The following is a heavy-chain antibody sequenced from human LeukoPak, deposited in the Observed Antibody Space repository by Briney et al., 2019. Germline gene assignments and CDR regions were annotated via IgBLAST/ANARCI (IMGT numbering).Heavy chain of an antibody. CDR3: AKEGGSGSPYYFDY. J-gene: IGHJ4*02. Sequence: QSGGSLRLSCVASGYTFSPYWMSWVRQTPGKGLEWVSAISGSGGSTYYADSVKGRFTISRDNSKNTLYLQMNSLRAEDTAVYYCAKEGGSGSPYYFDYWGQGTLVTVSS. V-gene: IGHV3-23*01. CDR2: ISGSGGST. CDR1: GYTFSPYW. D-gene: IGHD3-10*01.